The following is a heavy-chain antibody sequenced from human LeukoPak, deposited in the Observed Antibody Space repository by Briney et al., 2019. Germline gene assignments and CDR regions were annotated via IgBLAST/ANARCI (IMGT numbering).Heavy chain of an antibody. CDR1: GYTFTGYY. CDR3: ARDLIDYYGSGSYINWFDP. V-gene: IGHV1-2*02. CDR2: INPNSGGT. Sequence: ASVEVSCKASGYTFTGYYMHWVRQAPGQGLEWVGWINPNSGGTNYAQKFQGRVTMTRDTSISTAYMELSRLRSDDTAVYYCARDLIDYYGSGSYINWFDPWGQGTLVTVSS. J-gene: IGHJ5*02. D-gene: IGHD3-10*01.